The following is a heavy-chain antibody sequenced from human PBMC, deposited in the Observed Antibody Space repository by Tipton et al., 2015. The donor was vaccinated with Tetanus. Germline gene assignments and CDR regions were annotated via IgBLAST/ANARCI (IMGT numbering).Heavy chain of an antibody. V-gene: IGHV5-51*01. J-gene: IGHJ2*01. D-gene: IGHD6-6*01. CDR2: IFPGDSDT. Sequence: QLVQSGAEVKKPGESLKISCETSGYSFSSYYIAWVRQMPGKGLEWMAMIFPGDSDTRYSQSFEGQVTISADKSINTAYLQWSSLTASDTAVYYCARSAGRSSVDWHFDLWGRGTLVTVSS. CDR1: GYSFSSYY. CDR3: ARSAGRSSVDWHFDL.